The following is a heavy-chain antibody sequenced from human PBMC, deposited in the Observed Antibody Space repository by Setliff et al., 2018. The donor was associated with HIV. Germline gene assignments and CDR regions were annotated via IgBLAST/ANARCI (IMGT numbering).Heavy chain of an antibody. Sequence: GESLKISCQGSGYTFTKCWIGWVRQMPGKGLEWMGIIYPGDSDTRYSPSFQGHVTISVDKSISTAYLQWSSLKASDTAMYYCARQGIAVLNWFDPWGQGTLVTVSS. CDR3: ARQGIAVLNWFDP. CDR2: IYPGDSDT. V-gene: IGHV5-51*01. D-gene: IGHD6-19*01. CDR1: GYTFTKCW. J-gene: IGHJ5*02.